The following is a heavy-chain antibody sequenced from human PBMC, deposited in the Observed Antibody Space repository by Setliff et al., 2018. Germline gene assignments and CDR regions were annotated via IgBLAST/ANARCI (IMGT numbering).Heavy chain of an antibody. V-gene: IGHV3-21*01. Sequence: GGSLRLSCAASGFTFSTYSMHWVRQAPGKGLEWVSSISPSSIYIYYADSVKGRFTISRDNAKTSLYLQMDSLRAEDTAVYFCARSPGWIPWFDSWGQGTLVTVSS. CDR2: ISPSSIYI. J-gene: IGHJ5*01. CDR1: GFTFSTYS. D-gene: IGHD5-18*01. CDR3: ARSPGWIPWFDS.